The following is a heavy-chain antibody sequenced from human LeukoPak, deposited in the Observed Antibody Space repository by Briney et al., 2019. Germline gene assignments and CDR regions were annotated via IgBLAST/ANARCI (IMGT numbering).Heavy chain of an antibody. CDR1: GGSISSYY. V-gene: IGHV4-59*01. Sequence: SETLSLTCTVSGGSISSYYWSWIRQPPGKGLEWIGYIYYSGSTNYNPSLKSRVTISVDTSKNQFSLRLSSVTAADTAVYYCARSGAYDSSGYYEYWSQGTLVTVSS. CDR2: IYYSGST. D-gene: IGHD3-22*01. CDR3: ARSGAYDSSGYYEY. J-gene: IGHJ4*02.